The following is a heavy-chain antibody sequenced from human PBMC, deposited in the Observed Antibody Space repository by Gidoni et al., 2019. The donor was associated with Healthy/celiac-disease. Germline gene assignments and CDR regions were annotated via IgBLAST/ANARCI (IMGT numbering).Heavy chain of an antibody. CDR1: GGTFSSYA. CDR3: ARSGYSGYKLLLHWYFDL. J-gene: IGHJ2*01. D-gene: IGHD5-12*01. Sequence: QVQLVQSGAEVKKPGSSVKVSCKASGGTFSSYAISWVRQAPGQGLEWMGGIIPIFGTANYAQKFQGRVTITADESTSTAYMELSSLRSEDTAVYYCARSGYSGYKLLLHWYFDLWGRGTLVTVSS. CDR2: IIPIFGTA. V-gene: IGHV1-69*01.